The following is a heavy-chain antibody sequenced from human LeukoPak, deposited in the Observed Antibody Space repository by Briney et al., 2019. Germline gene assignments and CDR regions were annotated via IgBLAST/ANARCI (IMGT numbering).Heavy chain of an antibody. V-gene: IGHV4-59*08. CDR3: GRQSRGTTARLFDY. CDR2: ISYSGST. Sequence: SETLSLTCTVSGDSISSYYWSWIRQPPGKGLEWIGYISYSGSTNYNPSLESRVTISGDTSKNQFSLKLSSVTAADTAFYYCGRQSRGTTARLFDYWGQGTLVTVSS. D-gene: IGHD1-1*01. J-gene: IGHJ4*02. CDR1: GDSISSYY.